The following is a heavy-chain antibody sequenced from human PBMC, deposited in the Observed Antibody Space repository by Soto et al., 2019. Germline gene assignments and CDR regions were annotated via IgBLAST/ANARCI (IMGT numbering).Heavy chain of an antibody. D-gene: IGHD2-15*01. CDR1: GFTFRDYY. Sequence: GGSLRLSCAASGFTFRDYYMTWIRQAPGKGLEWVSYISSSGTGIYYPDSVRGRFTISRDNAKNSLYLQMSSLRAEDTAVYYCARAYSDAFDIWGQGTMVTVS. CDR3: ARAYSDAFDI. V-gene: IGHV3-11*01. CDR2: ISSSGTGI. J-gene: IGHJ3*02.